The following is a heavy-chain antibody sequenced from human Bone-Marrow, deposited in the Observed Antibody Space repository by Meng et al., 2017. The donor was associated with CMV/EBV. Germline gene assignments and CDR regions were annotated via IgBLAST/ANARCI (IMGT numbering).Heavy chain of an antibody. Sequence: SETLSLTCTVAGGSISSDYWSWIRQPPVKGLEWIGYFYNSGITNYNPSLKSRVTIPVDTPKNQFSLRLSSVTAADTAVYYCARGGRYSYSWYGFYGFWGPGTLVTVSS. CDR2: FYNSGIT. V-gene: IGHV4-59*01. CDR1: GGSISSDY. CDR3: ARGGRYSYSWYGFYGF. D-gene: IGHD6-13*01. J-gene: IGHJ4*02.